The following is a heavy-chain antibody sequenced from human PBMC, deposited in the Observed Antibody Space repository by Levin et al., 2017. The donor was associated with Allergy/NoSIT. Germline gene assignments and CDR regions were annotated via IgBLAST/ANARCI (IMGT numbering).Heavy chain of an antibody. Sequence: LSLTCAASRFTFSSYWLHWVRQAPGKGLVWVSRINSDGSSTAYADSVKGRFTISRDNAKNTLYLPMNSLRADDTAVYYCAGESRSSFDIWGQGTMVTVSS. CDR1: RFTFSSYW. CDR2: INSDGSST. CDR3: AGESRSSFDI. J-gene: IGHJ3*02. V-gene: IGHV3-74*01. D-gene: IGHD6-13*01.